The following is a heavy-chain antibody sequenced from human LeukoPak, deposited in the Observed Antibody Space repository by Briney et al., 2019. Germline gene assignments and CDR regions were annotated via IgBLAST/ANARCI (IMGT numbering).Heavy chain of an antibody. CDR1: GFTFSGYW. CDR3: AKGGLWSSGWSVFDY. D-gene: IGHD6-19*01. CDR2: INEDGSEA. V-gene: IGHV3-7*03. Sequence: GGSLRLSCVASGFTFSGYWMIWVRQAPGKGLEWLANINEDGSEANYVASVNGRFSMSSDNAKKSVYLQMNSLRGEDTAVYYCAKGGLWSSGWSVFDYWGQGTLVTVSS. J-gene: IGHJ4*02.